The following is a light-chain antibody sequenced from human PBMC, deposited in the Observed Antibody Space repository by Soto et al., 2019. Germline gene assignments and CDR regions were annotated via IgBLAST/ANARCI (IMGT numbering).Light chain of an antibody. Sequence: QSVLTQPASVSGSPGQSITISCTGTSSDVGGYNYVSWYQHHPGKAPKLMIYDVTNRPSGVSIRFSGSKSGNTASLTISGLQAEDEADYYCTSYTTSSPYLVFGGGTKLTVL. J-gene: IGLJ3*02. CDR1: SSDVGGYNY. V-gene: IGLV2-14*03. CDR3: TSYTTSSPYLV. CDR2: DVT.